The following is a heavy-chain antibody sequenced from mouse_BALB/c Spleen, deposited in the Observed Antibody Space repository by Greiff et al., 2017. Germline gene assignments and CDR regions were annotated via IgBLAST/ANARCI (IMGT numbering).Heavy chain of an antibody. V-gene: IGHV5-6-5*01. CDR2: ISSGGST. Sequence: EVKLMESGGGLVKPGGSLKLSCAASGFTFSSYAMSWVRQTPEKRLEWVASISSGGSTYYPDSVKGRFTISRDNARNILYLQMSSLRSEDTAMYYCARGGYPFAYWGQGTLVTVSA. D-gene: IGHD2-2*01. CDR1: GFTFSSYA. J-gene: IGHJ3*01. CDR3: ARGGYPFAY.